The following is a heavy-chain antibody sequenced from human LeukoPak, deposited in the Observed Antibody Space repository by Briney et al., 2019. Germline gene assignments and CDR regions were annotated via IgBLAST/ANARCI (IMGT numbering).Heavy chain of an antibody. CDR3: ARDLARQADN. Sequence: GASVKVSCKASGYPFTRFYMHWVRQAPRQGLEWMGVINPSGGSTTYSQKFQGRVTMTRDTSTSTVYMELSSLRSEDTAVYYCARDLARQADNWGQGTLVTVSS. J-gene: IGHJ4*02. CDR2: INPSGGST. V-gene: IGHV1-46*01. CDR1: GYPFTRFY.